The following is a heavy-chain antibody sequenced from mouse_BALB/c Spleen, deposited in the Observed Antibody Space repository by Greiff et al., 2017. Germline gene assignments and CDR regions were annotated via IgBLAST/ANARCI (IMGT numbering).Heavy chain of an antibody. V-gene: IGHV14-3*02. CDR1: GFNIKDTY. J-gene: IGHJ3*01. CDR2: IDPANGNT. CDR3: AIWEYGALAY. D-gene: IGHD2-10*02. Sequence: VQLQQSGAELVKPGASVKLSCTASGFNIKDTYMHWVKQRPEQGLEWIGRIDPANGNTKYDPKFQGKATITTDTSSNTAYLQLSSLTSEDTAVYYSAIWEYGALAYWGQGTLVTVSA.